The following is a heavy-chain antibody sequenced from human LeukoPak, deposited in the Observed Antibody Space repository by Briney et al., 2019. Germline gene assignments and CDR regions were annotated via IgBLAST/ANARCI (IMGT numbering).Heavy chain of an antibody. CDR1: GGSISSYY. CDR3: ARVSPNDILTGYFDY. V-gene: IGHV4-59*01. J-gene: IGHJ4*02. Sequence: PSETLSLTCTVSGGSISSYYWSWIRQPPGKGLEWIGYIYYSGSTNYNPSLKSRVTISVDTSKNQFSLKLSSVTAADTAVYYCARVSPNDILTGYFDYWGQGTLVTVSS. D-gene: IGHD3-9*01. CDR2: IYYSGST.